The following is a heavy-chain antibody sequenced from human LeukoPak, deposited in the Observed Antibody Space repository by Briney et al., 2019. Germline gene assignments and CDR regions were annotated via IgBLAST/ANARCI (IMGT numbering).Heavy chain of an antibody. CDR3: ARDSYGDYYFDY. Sequence: GGSLRLSCAASGFTFSSYAMHWVRQAPGRGLEWVAVISYDGSNKYYAESVKGRFTISRDNSKNTLCLQMNSLRADDTAVYYCARDSYGDYYFDYWGQGTLVTVSS. J-gene: IGHJ4*02. CDR1: GFTFSSYA. D-gene: IGHD4-17*01. V-gene: IGHV3-30-3*01. CDR2: ISYDGSNK.